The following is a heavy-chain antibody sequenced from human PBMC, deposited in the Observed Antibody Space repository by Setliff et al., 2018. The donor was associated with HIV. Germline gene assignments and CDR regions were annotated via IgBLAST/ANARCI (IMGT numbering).Heavy chain of an antibody. D-gene: IGHD3-10*01. V-gene: IGHV1-18*04. Sequence: ASVKVSCKTSGYTFTGYYMHWVRQAPGQGLEWMGWISAYNGNTNYAQKLQGRVTMTTDTSTSTAYMELRSLRSDDTAVYYCARQRFGELFYWSDPWGQGTLVTVSS. CDR2: ISAYNGNT. CDR1: GYTFTGYY. J-gene: IGHJ5*02. CDR3: ARQRFGELFYWSDP.